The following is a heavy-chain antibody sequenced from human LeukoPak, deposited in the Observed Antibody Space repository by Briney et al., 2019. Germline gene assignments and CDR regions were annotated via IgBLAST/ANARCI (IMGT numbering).Heavy chain of an antibody. CDR2: XSAYNGNT. CDR1: XXXXXXYX. Sequence: VXVSCKASXXXXXXYXXSWVXXAXGQXXXXMXXXSAYNGNTNYAQKFQGRVTITADESTSTAYMELSSLRSEDTAVYYCARYGGYSREISYGMDVWGQGTTVTVSS. CDR3: ARYGGYSREISYGMDV. V-gene: IGHV1-18*01. D-gene: IGHD5-18*01. J-gene: IGHJ6*02.